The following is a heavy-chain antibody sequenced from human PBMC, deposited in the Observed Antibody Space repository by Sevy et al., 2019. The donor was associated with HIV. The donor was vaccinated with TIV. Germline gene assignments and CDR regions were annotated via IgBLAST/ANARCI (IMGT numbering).Heavy chain of an antibody. J-gene: IGHJ4*01. Sequence: GGSLRLSCVASGFKFNSYWMLWVRQAPGKGLEWVANIIQDATANFYSDSVRGRFIISRDNVRNSVSLQMNILRVEDTALYYCVRAIATVDSFWGHGTLVTVSS. CDR2: IIQDATAN. CDR1: GFKFNSYW. CDR3: VRAIATVDSF. D-gene: IGHD6-13*01. V-gene: IGHV3-7*01.